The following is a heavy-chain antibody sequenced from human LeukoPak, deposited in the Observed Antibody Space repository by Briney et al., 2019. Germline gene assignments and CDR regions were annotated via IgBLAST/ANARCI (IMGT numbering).Heavy chain of an antibody. CDR3: ARDLDGDSTKHDY. V-gene: IGHV3-23*01. Sequence: GGSLRLSCAASGFTFSSYAMSWVRQAPGRGLEWVSAISGSGGSTYYADSVKGRFTISRDNAKNSLYLQMNSLRDEDTAVYYCARDLDGDSTKHDYWGQGTLVTVSS. J-gene: IGHJ4*02. CDR2: ISGSGGST. D-gene: IGHD2-21*02. CDR1: GFTFSSYA.